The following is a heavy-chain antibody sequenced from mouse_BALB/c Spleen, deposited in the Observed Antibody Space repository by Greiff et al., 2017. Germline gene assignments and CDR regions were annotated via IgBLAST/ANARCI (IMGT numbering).Heavy chain of an antibody. CDR3: ARHYEAY. CDR2: INPYNDGT. D-gene: IGHD2-4*01. Sequence: EVHLVESGPELVKPGASVKMSCKASGYTFTSYVMHWVKQKPGQGLEWIGYINPYNDGTKYNEKFKGKATLTSDKSSSTAYMELSSLTSEDSAVYYCARHYEAYWGQGTLVTVSA. CDR1: GYTFTSYV. V-gene: IGHV1-14*01. J-gene: IGHJ3*01.